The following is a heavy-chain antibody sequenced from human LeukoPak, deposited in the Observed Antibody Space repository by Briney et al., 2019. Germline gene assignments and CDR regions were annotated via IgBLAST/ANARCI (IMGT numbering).Heavy chain of an antibody. J-gene: IGHJ6*02. CDR1: GFTFSSYG. D-gene: IGHD2-15*01. V-gene: IGHV3-30*19. CDR2: ISYDGSNK. CDR3: ARERVVVAARGNYYYYYGMDV. Sequence: PGGSLRLSCAASGFTFSSYGMHWVRQAPGKGLEWVAVISYDGSNKYYADSVKGRFTISRDNSKNTLYLQMNSLRAEDTAVYYCARERVVVAARGNYYYYYGMDVWGQGTTVTVSS.